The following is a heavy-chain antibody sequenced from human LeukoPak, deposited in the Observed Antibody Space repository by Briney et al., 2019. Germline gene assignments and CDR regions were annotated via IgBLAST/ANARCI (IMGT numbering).Heavy chain of an antibody. CDR1: GFTFSRYG. CDR3: AKDTVDTAMVTYFDY. Sequence: PGRSLRLSCAASGFTFSRYGMHWVRQAPGKGLEWVSLISGDGGSTYYADSVKGRFTISRDNSKNSLYLQMNSLRTEDTALYYCAKDTVDTAMVTYFDYWGQGTLVTVSS. CDR2: ISGDGGST. D-gene: IGHD5-18*01. V-gene: IGHV3-43*02. J-gene: IGHJ4*02.